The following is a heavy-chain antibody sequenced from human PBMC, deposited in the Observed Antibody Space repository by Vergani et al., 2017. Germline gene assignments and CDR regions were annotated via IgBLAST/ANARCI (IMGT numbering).Heavy chain of an antibody. Sequence: QVQLQESGPGLVKPSETLSLTCAVSGYSISSGYYWGWIRQPPGKGLDWIASIYHSGSTYYNPSLKIRVTTSVDTSKSQFSLKLSSVTAADTAVYYCARYEGYSGFDPWGQGTLVTV. CDR3: ARYEGYSGFDP. CDR1: GYSISSGYY. J-gene: IGHJ5*01. CDR2: IYHSGST. V-gene: IGHV4-38-2*01. D-gene: IGHD2-15*01.